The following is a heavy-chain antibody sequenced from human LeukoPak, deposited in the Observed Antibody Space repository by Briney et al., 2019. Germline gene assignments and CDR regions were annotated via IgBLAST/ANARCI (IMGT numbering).Heavy chain of an antibody. D-gene: IGHD2-2*02. CDR2: IYHSGTT. V-gene: IGHV4-4*02. CDR3: ARLSPVDGGAIFFDS. CDR1: GGSISSSNW. Sequence: PSGTLSLTCAVSGGSISSSNWWSWVRQPPGKGLEWMGEIYHSGTTHHNPSLESRITMSVDTSKNLFSLKMISVTAADTAVYYCARLSPVDGGAIFFDSWGQGTLVTVSS. J-gene: IGHJ4*02.